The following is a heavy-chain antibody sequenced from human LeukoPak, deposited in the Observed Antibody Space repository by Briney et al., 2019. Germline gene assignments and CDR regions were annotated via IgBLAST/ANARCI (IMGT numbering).Heavy chain of an antibody. D-gene: IGHD3-22*01. CDR1: GFTFSRFA. V-gene: IGHV3-30*04. J-gene: IGHJ3*02. CDR3: ARGTYYYDRRGYAPFDI. Sequence: PGGSLRLSCAASGFTFSRFAMHWVRQAPGKGLEWVAVTSYEGSKKYYVDSVKGRFTISRDNSENTLYLQMNSLRAEDTAVYYCARGTYYYDRRGYAPFDIWGQGTMVTVSS. CDR2: TSYEGSKK.